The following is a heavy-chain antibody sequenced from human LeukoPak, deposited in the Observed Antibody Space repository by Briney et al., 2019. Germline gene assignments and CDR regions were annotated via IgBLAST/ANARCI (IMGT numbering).Heavy chain of an antibody. CDR2: IYYSGST. V-gene: IGHV4-61*08. D-gene: IGHD2-21*02. J-gene: IGHJ3*02. Sequence: SETLSLTCTVSGGSISSGGYYWNWIRQHPGKGLEWIGYIYYSGSTNYNPSLKSRVTISVDTSKNQFSLKLSSVTAADTAVYYCARVYGGNSQGAFDIWGQGTMVTVSS. CDR3: ARVYGGNSQGAFDI. CDR1: GGSISSGGYY.